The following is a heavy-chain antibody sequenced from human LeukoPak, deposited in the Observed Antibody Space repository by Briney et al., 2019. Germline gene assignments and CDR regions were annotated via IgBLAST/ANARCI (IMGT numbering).Heavy chain of an antibody. J-gene: IGHJ4*02. Sequence: PETLSLTCTVSGGSISSSNYYWGWIRQPPGKGLEWTGSMYYSGSTSYNPSLKSRVTISVDTSKNQFSLKLSSVTAADTAVYYCARHLWGGSGWSRIGDHYFDYWGQGTLVTVSS. D-gene: IGHD6-19*01. CDR1: GGSISSSNYY. V-gene: IGHV4-39*01. CDR3: ARHLWGGSGWSRIGDHYFDY. CDR2: MYYSGST.